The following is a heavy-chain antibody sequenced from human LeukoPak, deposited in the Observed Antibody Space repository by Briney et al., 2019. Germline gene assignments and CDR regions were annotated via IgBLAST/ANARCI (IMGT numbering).Heavy chain of an antibody. J-gene: IGHJ6*03. CDR1: GYTFTGYY. CDR2: INPSGGST. CDR3: ARDNTYYASYYYYMDV. D-gene: IGHD1-26*01. V-gene: IGHV1-46*01. Sequence: GASVKVSCKASGYTFTGYYMHWVRQAPGQGLEWMGIINPSGGSTSYAQKFQGRVTMTRDTSTSTVYMELSSLRSEDTAVYYCARDNTYYASYYYYMDVWGKGTTVTISS.